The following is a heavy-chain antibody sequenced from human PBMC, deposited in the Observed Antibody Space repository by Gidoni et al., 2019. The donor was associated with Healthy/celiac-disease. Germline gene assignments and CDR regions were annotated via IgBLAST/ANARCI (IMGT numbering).Heavy chain of an antibody. J-gene: IGHJ6*02. CDR2: ISWNSGSI. CDR1: GFTFDDYA. Sequence: EVQLVESGGGLVQPGRFLRLSCAASGFTFDDYAMHWVRQAPGKGLEWVSGISWNSGSIGYADSVRGRFTISRDNAKNSLYLQMNSLGAEDTALYYCAKEYSTSAYYYYGMDVWGQGTTVTVSS. V-gene: IGHV3-9*01. CDR3: AKEYSTSAYYYYGMDV. D-gene: IGHD6-6*01.